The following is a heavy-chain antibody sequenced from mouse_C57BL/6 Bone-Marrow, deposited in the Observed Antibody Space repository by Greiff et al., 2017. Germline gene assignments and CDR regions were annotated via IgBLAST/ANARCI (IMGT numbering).Heavy chain of an antibody. Sequence: QVQLQQPGAELVKPGASVKLSCKASGYTFTSYWMHWVKQRPGQGLEWIGMIHPNSGSTNYNEKFKSKATLTVDKSSSTAYMQLSSLTSEDSAVYYCARGAYYGSRNYYAMDDWGQGTSVTVSS. CDR1: GYTFTSYW. V-gene: IGHV1-64*01. CDR3: ARGAYYGSRNYYAMDD. D-gene: IGHD1-1*01. J-gene: IGHJ4*01. CDR2: IHPNSGST.